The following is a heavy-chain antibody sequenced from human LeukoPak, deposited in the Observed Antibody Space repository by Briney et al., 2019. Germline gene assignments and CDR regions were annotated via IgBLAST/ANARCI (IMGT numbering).Heavy chain of an antibody. J-gene: IGHJ4*02. CDR2: IYTSGST. CDR1: GGSISSGSYY. V-gene: IGHV4-61*02. CDR3: AREQMATIDY. Sequence: PSQTLSLTCTVSGGSISSGSYYWRWIRQPAGKGLEWIGRIYTSGSTNYNPSLKSRVTISVDTSKNQFSLKLSSVTAADTAVYYCAREQMATIDYWGQGTLVTVSS. D-gene: IGHD5-24*01.